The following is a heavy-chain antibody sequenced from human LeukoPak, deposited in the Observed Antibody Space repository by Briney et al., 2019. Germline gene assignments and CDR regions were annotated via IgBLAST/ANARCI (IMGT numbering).Heavy chain of an antibody. D-gene: IGHD5-24*01. CDR2: INPNSGGT. CDR1: GYTFTGYY. J-gene: IGHJ4*02. CDR3: ARVSPPRVGYKFFDY. V-gene: IGHV1-2*02. Sequence: GASVKVSCKASGYTFTGYYMHWVRQAPGQGLEWMGWINPNSGGTNYAQKFQGRVTMTRDTPISTAYMELSSLRSDDTAVYYCARVSPPRVGYKFFDYWGQGTLVTVSS.